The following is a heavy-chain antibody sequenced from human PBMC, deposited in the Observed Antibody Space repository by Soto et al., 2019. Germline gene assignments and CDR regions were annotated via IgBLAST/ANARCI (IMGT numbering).Heavy chain of an antibody. CDR2: ISSSSSTI. CDR3: ARAEYGDYLRFGY. V-gene: IGHV3-48*01. D-gene: IGHD4-17*01. J-gene: IGHJ4*02. CDR1: GFTFSSYS. Sequence: PGGSLRLSCAASGFTFSSYSMNWVRQAPGKGLEWVSYISSSSSTIYYADSVKGRFTISRDNAKNSLYLQMNSLRAEDTAVYYCARAEYGDYLRFGYWGQGTLVTVSS.